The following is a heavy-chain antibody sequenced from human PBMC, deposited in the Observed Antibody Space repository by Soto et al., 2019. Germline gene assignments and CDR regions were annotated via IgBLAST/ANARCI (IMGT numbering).Heavy chain of an antibody. CDR2: INPNSGGT. V-gene: IGHV1-2*02. CDR1: GYTFSDYY. CDR3: AREPATAKPEGVDF. D-gene: IGHD1-1*01. J-gene: IGHJ4*02. Sequence: QVQLVQSGAEVRKPGASVKVSCKASGYTFSDYYIHCVRQAPGQVLEWMGWINPNSGGTKYAPKFQGGVPMTRDTSITTAAMELIRLRSGDTAVYYCAREPATAKPEGVDFWGQGTLVTVSS.